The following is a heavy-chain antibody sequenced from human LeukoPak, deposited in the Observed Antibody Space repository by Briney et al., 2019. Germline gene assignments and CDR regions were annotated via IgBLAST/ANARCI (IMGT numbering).Heavy chain of an antibody. CDR2: ISGSGGST. CDR3: AKLTYDYVWGSYRFPYFDY. CDR1: GFTFSSYA. D-gene: IGHD3-16*02. Sequence: GGSLRLSCAASGFTFSSYAMSWVRQAPGKGLEWVSAISGSGGSTYYADSVKGRFTISRDNSKNTLYLQMNSLRAGDTAVYYCAKLTYDYVWGSYRFPYFDYWGQGTLVTVSS. J-gene: IGHJ4*02. V-gene: IGHV3-23*01.